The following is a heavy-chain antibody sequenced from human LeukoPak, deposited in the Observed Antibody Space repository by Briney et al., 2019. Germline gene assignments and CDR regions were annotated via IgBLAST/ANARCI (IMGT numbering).Heavy chain of an antibody. J-gene: IGHJ2*01. CDR2: ISSSSSYI. Sequence: GGSLRLSCAASGFTFSNAWMSWVRQAPGKGLEWVSSISSSSSYIYYSDSVKGRFTISRDTAKNSLYLQMNSLRAEDTAVYYCAGGARGYNWYFDLWGRGTLVTVSS. CDR1: GFTFSNAW. CDR3: AGGARGYNWYFDL. D-gene: IGHD3-16*01. V-gene: IGHV3-21*01.